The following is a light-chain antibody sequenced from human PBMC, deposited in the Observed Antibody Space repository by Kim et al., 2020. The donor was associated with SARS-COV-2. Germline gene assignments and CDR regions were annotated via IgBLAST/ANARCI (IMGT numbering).Light chain of an antibody. CDR3: QQYSDWPLT. Sequence: EIVMTQSPATLSVSPGERATLSCRASQSVNSNLAWYQQKPGQAPRLLIYGASTGATGIPARFSGSGSGTEFTLTINNLQSEDFAVYYCQQYSDWPLTFGGGTKVDIK. V-gene: IGKV3-15*01. CDR2: GAS. CDR1: QSVNSN. J-gene: IGKJ4*01.